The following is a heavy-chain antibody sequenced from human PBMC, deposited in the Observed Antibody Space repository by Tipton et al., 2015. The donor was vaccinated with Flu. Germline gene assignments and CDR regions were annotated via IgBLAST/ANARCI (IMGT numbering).Heavy chain of an antibody. J-gene: IGHJ5*02. CDR2: ISGSGGST. V-gene: IGHV3-23*01. CDR3: AKDRPPQRWLQLGWFDP. CDR1: GFTFSSYA. Sequence: SLRLSCAASGFTFSSYAMSWVRQAPGKGLEWVSAISGSGGSTYYADSVKGRFTISRDNSKNTLYLQMNSLRAEDTAVYYCAKDRPPQRWLQLGWFDPWGQGTLVTVSS. D-gene: IGHD5-24*01.